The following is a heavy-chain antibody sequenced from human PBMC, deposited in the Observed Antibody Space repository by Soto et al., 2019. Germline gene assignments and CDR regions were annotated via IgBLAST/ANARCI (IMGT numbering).Heavy chain of an antibody. V-gene: IGHV3-30*18. D-gene: IGHD2-2*01. CDR1: GFTFRSYG. Sequence: GGSLRLSCAASGFTFRSYGMRWVRQAPGKGLEWVAVISYDGSNKYYADSVKGRFTISRDNSKNTLYLQMNSLRAEDTAVYYCAKDGLPGYCSSTSCRNAFDIWGQGTMVTVSS. CDR2: ISYDGSNK. CDR3: AKDGLPGYCSSTSCRNAFDI. J-gene: IGHJ3*02.